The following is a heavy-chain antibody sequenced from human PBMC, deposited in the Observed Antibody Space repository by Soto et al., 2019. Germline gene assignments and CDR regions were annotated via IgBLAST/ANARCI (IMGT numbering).Heavy chain of an antibody. V-gene: IGHV1-69*12. CDR3: ARVRTGVYGSGSTSPRFYYGMDV. Sequence: QVQLEQSGAEVKQPGSSVKVSCKASGGNFQTYAFTWVRQAPGQGIEWMGGIIPVFATTTSSQKFQVRVTITADESTNSVYMELSSLRSEDTAIYYCARVRTGVYGSGSTSPRFYYGMDVWGQGTAVTVSS. CDR2: IIPVFATT. CDR1: GGNFQTYA. D-gene: IGHD3-10*01. J-gene: IGHJ6*02.